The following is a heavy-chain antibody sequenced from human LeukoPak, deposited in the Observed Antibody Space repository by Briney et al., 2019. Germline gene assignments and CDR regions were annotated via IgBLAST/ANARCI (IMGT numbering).Heavy chain of an antibody. CDR1: GYSFTSYW. Sequence: GESLKISCKGSGYSFTSYWIGWVRQMPGKGLEWMGIIYPGDSDTRYSPSFQGQVTISADKSISTAYLQWSSLKASDTAMYYCARRPTYYYDSSGYYSPQSYDYWGQGTLATVSS. CDR3: ARRPTYYYDSSGYYSPQSYDY. CDR2: IYPGDSDT. D-gene: IGHD3-22*01. J-gene: IGHJ4*02. V-gene: IGHV5-51*01.